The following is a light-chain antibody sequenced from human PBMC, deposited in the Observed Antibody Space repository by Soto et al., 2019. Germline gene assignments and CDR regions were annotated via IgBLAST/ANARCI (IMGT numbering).Light chain of an antibody. CDR2: GAS. CDR3: QQYGSSRT. J-gene: IGKJ1*01. Sequence: VLPRSPATLSVSPGQRATLSCTASQSVSSSYLAWYQQKPGQAPRLLIYGASSRATGIPDRFSGSGSGTDFTLTISRLEPEDFAVYYCQQYGSSRTFCQGTKVDIK. V-gene: IGKV3-20*01. CDR1: QSVSSSY.